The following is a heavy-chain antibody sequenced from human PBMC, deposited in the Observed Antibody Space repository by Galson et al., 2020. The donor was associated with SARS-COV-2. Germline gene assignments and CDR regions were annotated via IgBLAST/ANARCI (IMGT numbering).Heavy chain of an antibody. J-gene: IGHJ6*03. CDR3: ARGGSRPIMAFDYYYFYMDV. V-gene: IGHV4-34*01. D-gene: IGHD3-10*01. CDR1: GGSFSDYS. CDR2: ISHSGST. Sequence: SETLSLTCAVYGGSFSDYSWTWVRQPPGKGLEWIGEISHSGSTNYSPSLKSRVFMSVDTSKNQFSLKVRSVTAADTAVYYCARGGSRPIMAFDYYYFYMDVWGKGTTVTDSS.